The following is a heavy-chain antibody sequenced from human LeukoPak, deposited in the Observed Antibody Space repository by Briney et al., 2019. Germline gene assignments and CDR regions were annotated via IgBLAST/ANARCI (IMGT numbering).Heavy chain of an antibody. Sequence: ASVKVSCKASGYTFTSYYMHWVRQAPGQGLEWMGIINPSGGSTSYAQKFQGRVTMTRDTSTSTVYMELSSLRSEDTAVYYCARDRITMVRGVIIDVGNWFDLWGQGTLVTVSS. CDR3: ARDRITMVRGVIIDVGNWFDL. CDR2: INPSGGST. CDR1: GYTFTSYY. J-gene: IGHJ5*02. V-gene: IGHV1-46*01. D-gene: IGHD3-10*01.